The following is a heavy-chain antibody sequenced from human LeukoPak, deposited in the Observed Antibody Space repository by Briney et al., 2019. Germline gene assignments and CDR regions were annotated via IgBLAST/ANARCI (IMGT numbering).Heavy chain of an antibody. CDR3: ARAPAGMDV. J-gene: IGHJ6*02. V-gene: IGHV1-69*04. Sequence: ASVKVSCKASGGSFNSYVITWVRQAPGQGLEWMGRIIPIFDIVNYTQKFQGRVTITADTITNTAYMELSSLRSEDTAVYFCARAPAGMDVWGQGTTVIVSS. CDR1: GGSFNSYV. D-gene: IGHD1-14*01. CDR2: IIPIFDIV.